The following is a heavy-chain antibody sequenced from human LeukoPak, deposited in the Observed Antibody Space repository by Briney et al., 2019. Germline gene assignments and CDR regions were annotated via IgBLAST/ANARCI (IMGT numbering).Heavy chain of an antibody. CDR2: INPNSGGT. J-gene: IGHJ4*02. CDR3: ARDDSSSWYSFDY. Sequence: ASVKVSCKASGYTFTGYYMHWVRQAPGQGLEWMGWINPNSGGTNYAQKFQGRVTMTRDTSISTAYMELSRLRSDDTAVYYCARDDSSSWYSFDYWGQGTLVTVSS. V-gene: IGHV1-2*02. D-gene: IGHD6-13*01. CDR1: GYTFTGYY.